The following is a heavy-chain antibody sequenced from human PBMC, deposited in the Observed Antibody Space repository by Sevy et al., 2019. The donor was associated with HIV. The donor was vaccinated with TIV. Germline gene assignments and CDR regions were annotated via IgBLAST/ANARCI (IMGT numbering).Heavy chain of an antibody. V-gene: IGHV1-46*01. CDR2: INPRGGST. J-gene: IGHJ5*02. Sequence: ASVKVSCKASGYSFTSYEIHWVRQAPGQGLEWMGLINPRGGSTSSAEKFQGRVTMIRDTSTTTVYMELRSLRSEDTAVYFCARLRACRGDCYYYDLWGHGNLVTVSS. CDR3: ARLRACRGDCYYYDL. CDR1: GYSFTSYE. D-gene: IGHD2-21*02.